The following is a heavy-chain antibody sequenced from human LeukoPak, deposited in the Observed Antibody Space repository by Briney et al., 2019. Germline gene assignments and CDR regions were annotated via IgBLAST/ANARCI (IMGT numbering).Heavy chain of an antibody. D-gene: IGHD3-22*01. J-gene: IGHJ4*02. V-gene: IGHV4-59*08. CDR1: GGSISSYY. Sequence: SETLSLTCTVSGGSISSYYWSWIRQPPGKRLEWIGYIYSSGSTNYNPSLKSRVTISVDTSKNQFSLKLNSVTAADTAVYYCARHAYYYDSSGYLPYYFDYWGQGTLVTVSS. CDR2: IYSSGST. CDR3: ARHAYYYDSSGYLPYYFDY.